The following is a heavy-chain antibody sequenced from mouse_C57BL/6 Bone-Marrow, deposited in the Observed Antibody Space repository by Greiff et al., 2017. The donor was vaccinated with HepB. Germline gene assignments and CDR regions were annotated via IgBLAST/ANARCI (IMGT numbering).Heavy chain of an antibody. Sequence: EVQVVESGGGLVQPKGSLKLSCAASGFTFNTYAMHWVRQAPGKGLEWVARIRSKSSNYATYYADSVKDRITISRDTSQNILYLQMNTLRAEDIATYYCVKAVSSGSSYTWFAYWGQGTLVTVSA. CDR2: IRSKSSNYAT. J-gene: IGHJ3*01. D-gene: IGHD1-1*01. V-gene: IGHV10-3*01. CDR1: GFTFNTYA. CDR3: VKAVSSGSSYTWFAY.